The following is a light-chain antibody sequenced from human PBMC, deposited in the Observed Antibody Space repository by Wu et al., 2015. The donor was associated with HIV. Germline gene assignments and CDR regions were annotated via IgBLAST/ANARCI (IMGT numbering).Light chain of an antibody. CDR3: LQDSNYPXT. CDR1: QGIKND. J-gene: IGKJ1*01. Sequence: AIQMTQSPSSLSASVGDRVTITCRASQGIKNDLGWFQQKPGKAPKLLIYAASTLHSGVPSRFSGSGSGTDFTLTITSLQPEDFATYYCLQDSNYPXTFGQGTKVKSN. CDR2: AAS. V-gene: IGKV1-6*01.